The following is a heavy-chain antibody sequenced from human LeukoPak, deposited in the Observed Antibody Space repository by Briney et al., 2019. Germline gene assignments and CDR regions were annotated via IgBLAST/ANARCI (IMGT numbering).Heavy chain of an antibody. Sequence: PSETLSLTCTVSGGSISGHYWCWLRQPAGEGLEWIGHIYSDGSFNYSPSHKSRVTMSVDTSKNQFSLRLYSVTAADTAVFYCARGPAASGYFDFWDQGTLVTVSS. D-gene: IGHD6-13*01. V-gene: IGHV4-4*07. CDR3: ARGPAASGYFDF. CDR2: IYSDGSF. J-gene: IGHJ4*02. CDR1: GGSISGHY.